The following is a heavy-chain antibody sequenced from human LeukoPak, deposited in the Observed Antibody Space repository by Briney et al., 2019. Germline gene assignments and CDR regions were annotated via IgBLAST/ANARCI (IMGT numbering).Heavy chain of an antibody. V-gene: IGHV5-51*01. CDR2: MYPVDSDT. Sequence: GESLKISCKGSGNNFATHWIAWVRQTPGKGLEWIGVMYPVDSDTRYSPTFQGQVTISVDKSTSTAYLQWSSLKASDTAIYYCARTNYYETSGWASGLSPFDMWGRGTMVTDSS. D-gene: IGHD3-22*01. J-gene: IGHJ3*02. CDR3: ARTNYYETSGWASGLSPFDM. CDR1: GNNFATHW.